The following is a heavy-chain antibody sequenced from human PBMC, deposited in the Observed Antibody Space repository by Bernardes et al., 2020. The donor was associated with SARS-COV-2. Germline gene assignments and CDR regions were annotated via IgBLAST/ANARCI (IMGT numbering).Heavy chain of an antibody. Sequence: SETLSLTCTVSGGSVDSGPYYWGWLRQPPGKGLDWIGSVYYSGDTYYNPSLRSRVTISVARSKNQFSLKLNSVTAADTAVYFCARHTSPGVIGYYSGMDVWGQGTTVTVPS. V-gene: IGHV4-39*01. CDR2: VYYSGDT. CDR3: ARHTSPGVIGYYSGMDV. CDR1: GGSVDSGPYY. D-gene: IGHD3-10*01. J-gene: IGHJ6*02.